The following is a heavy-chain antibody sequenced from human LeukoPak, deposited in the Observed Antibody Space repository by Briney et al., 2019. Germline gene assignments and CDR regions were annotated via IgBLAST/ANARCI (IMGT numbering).Heavy chain of an antibody. CDR1: GGSISSSSDY. J-gene: IGHJ4*02. D-gene: IGHD1-26*01. CDR2: FSYSGST. Sequence: SETLSLTCIVSGGSISSSSDYWGWIRQPPAKGLEWMGYFSYSGSTRYNPSLKSRVTMSVDTSKNQFSLRLISVAAADTAVYYCARMYSGTSYYFDFWGQGTLVTVSS. CDR3: ARMYSGTSYYFDF. V-gene: IGHV4-61*05.